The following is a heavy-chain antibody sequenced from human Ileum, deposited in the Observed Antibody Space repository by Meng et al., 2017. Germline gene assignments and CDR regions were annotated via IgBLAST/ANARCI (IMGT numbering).Heavy chain of an antibody. V-gene: IGHV3-11*01. Sequence: QVQLVESGGALVKPGGSLRLSRAASGFNFSDFYTGWVRQAPGKGLEFIAYISAIGNTYFADSFLGRVTVSRDSAQKVLYLQMTRMRAEDTAVYYCAKSPRGIDFDDWGQGILVTVSS. CDR1: GFNFSDFY. J-gene: IGHJ4*02. CDR2: ISAIGNT. CDR3: AKSPRGIDFDD. D-gene: IGHD3-10*01.